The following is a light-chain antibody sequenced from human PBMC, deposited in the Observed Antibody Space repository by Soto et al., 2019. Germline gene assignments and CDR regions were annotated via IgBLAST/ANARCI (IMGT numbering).Light chain of an antibody. J-gene: IGKJ5*01. CDR3: QHYDSLPIT. CDR2: GAS. Sequence: EIVLTQSPATLSLSPGERATLSCRASQSVSSYLACYQQKPGQPPRLPIYGASSRATGIPDRFSGSGSGTDFTLTISRLEPEDFAVFYCQHYDSLPITFGQGTRLEI. CDR1: QSVSSY. V-gene: IGKV3-20*01.